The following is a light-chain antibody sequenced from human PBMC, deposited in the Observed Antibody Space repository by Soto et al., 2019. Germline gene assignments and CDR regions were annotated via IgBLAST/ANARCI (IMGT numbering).Light chain of an antibody. J-gene: IGKJ2*01. CDR2: DAS. Sequence: EIVLTQSPATLSLSPGERATLSCRASQSVSSYLAWYQQKPGQAHRLLIYDASNRATGIPARFSGSGSRTDFTLTISSLVPEDFAVYYCQPRRNCPLYTFGQGNNLDIK. V-gene: IGKV3-11*01. CDR3: QPRRNCPLYT. CDR1: QSVSSY.